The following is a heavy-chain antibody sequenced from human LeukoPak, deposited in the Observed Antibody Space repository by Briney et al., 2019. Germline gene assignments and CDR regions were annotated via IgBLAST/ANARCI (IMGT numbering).Heavy chain of an antibody. D-gene: IGHD3-3*01. J-gene: IGHJ6*02. V-gene: IGHV3-11*01. CDR1: GFILWEYY. CDR3: ATDEGADFWSGYSCCYYGMDF. Sequence: GGSLRLSRGDSGFILWEYYVRGVPGAPGRGGEGGSYISNRGRDIVYEDAVKGGYTDSRDNAKNSLYLQMNSLRVEDTAVYYCATDEGADFWSGYSCCYYGMDFWGQGTTVTVSS. CDR2: ISNRGRDI.